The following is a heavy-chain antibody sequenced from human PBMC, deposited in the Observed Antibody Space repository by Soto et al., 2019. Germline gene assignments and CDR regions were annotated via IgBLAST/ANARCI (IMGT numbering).Heavy chain of an antibody. CDR2: ISSSGSTI. CDR1: GFTFSDYY. D-gene: IGHD3-9*01. Sequence: PGGSLRLSCAASGFTFSDYYMSWIRQAPGKGLEWVSYISSSGSTIYYADSVKGRFTISRDNAKNSLYLQMNSLRAEDTAVYYCARDRLRYFDWYPPYWGQGTLVTVSS. CDR3: ARDRLRYFDWYPPY. V-gene: IGHV3-11*01. J-gene: IGHJ4*02.